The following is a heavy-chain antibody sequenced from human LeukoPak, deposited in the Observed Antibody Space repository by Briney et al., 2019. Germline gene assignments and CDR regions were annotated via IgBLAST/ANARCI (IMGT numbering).Heavy chain of an antibody. CDR1: GLTFSSYA. V-gene: IGHV3-73*01. Sequence: GGSLRLSCAASGLTFSSYAMSWVRQAPGKGLEWVGRIRSKAYSYATAYAVSVKGRFTISRDDSKNTAYLQMDSLKTEDTAVYYCTRRTYGDYVSYWYFDLWGRGTLVTVSS. D-gene: IGHD4-17*01. CDR3: TRRTYGDYVSYWYFDL. CDR2: IRSKAYSYAT. J-gene: IGHJ2*01.